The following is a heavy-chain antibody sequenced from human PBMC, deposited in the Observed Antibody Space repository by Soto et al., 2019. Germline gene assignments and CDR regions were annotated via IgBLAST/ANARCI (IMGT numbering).Heavy chain of an antibody. CDR1: GGSFSGYY. D-gene: IGHD2-15*01. CDR2: INHSGST. Sequence: SETLSLTCAVYGGSFSGYYWSWIRQPPGKGLEWIGEINHSGSTNYNPSLKSRVTISVDTSKNQFSLKLSSVTAADTAVYYCARGRVVVVVAATPRVAFDIWGQGTMVTVSS. J-gene: IGHJ3*02. V-gene: IGHV4-34*01. CDR3: ARGRVVVVVAATPRVAFDI.